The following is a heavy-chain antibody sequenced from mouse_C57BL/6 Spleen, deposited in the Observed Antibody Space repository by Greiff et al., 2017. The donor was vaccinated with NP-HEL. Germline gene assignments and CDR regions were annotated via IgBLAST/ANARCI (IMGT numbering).Heavy chain of an antibody. Sequence: QVQLQQSGAELVRPGASVKLSCKASGYTFTDYYINWVKQRPGHGLEWIARIYPGSGNTYYNEKFKGKATLTAEKSSSTAYMQLSSLTSEDSAVYFCAIYDYDGYFDVWGTGTTVTVSS. CDR1: GYTFTDYY. CDR2: IYPGSGNT. CDR3: AIYDYDGYFDV. V-gene: IGHV1-76*01. D-gene: IGHD2-4*01. J-gene: IGHJ1*03.